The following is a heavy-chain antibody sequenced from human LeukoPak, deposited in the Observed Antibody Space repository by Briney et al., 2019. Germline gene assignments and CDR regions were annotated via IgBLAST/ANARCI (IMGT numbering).Heavy chain of an antibody. V-gene: IGHV4-59*12. J-gene: IGHJ4*02. CDR1: GGSISSFY. CDR2: THSSGST. CDR3: AGVLRVDMVVNY. Sequence: SETLSLTCTVAGGSISSFYWGWIRQPPGKGVEWIGHTHSSGSTNYNPSLKSRVTISVDTSKNQFSLKLSSMTAADTAVYWCAGVLRVDMVVNYWGQGTPVTVSS. D-gene: IGHD3-10*01.